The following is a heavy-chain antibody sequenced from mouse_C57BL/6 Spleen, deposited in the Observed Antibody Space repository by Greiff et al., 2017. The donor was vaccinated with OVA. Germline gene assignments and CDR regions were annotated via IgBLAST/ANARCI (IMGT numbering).Heavy chain of an antibody. CDR3: KRKTTAYAIDY. CDR2: IVPETGGT. Sequence: ESGAELVRPGASVTLSCKASGYTFTDYEMHWVKQTPVHGLEWIGAIVPETGGTSYNSKFKGKAILTADTSSSTAYMERRRLTSEDSDVYYCKRKTTAYAIDYWGQGTSVTVSS. D-gene: IGHD1-2*01. CDR1: GYTFTDYE. V-gene: IGHV1-15*01. J-gene: IGHJ4*01.